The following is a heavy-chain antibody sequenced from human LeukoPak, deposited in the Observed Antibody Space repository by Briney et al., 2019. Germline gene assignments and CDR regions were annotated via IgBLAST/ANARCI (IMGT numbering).Heavy chain of an antibody. D-gene: IGHD4-11*01. Sequence: ASVKVSCRASGYTFTSHFLHWVRQAPGQGLEWMAWIDPNNGDTHYAQNFQGRITVTRDTSISTVYMELSRLTSDDTAVYYCAREYSASEHWGQGTLVTVSS. CDR1: GYTFTSHF. CDR2: IDPNNGDT. V-gene: IGHV1-2*02. CDR3: AREYSASEH. J-gene: IGHJ1*01.